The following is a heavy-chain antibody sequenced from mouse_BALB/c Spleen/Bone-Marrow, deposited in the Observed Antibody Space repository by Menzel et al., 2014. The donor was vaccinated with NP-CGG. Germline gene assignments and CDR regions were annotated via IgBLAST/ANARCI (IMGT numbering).Heavy chain of an antibody. CDR1: GFTFSSYG. D-gene: IGHD2-4*01. CDR2: ISSGGSYT. J-gene: IGHJ2*01. Sequence: EVQLVESGGDLVKPGGSLKLSCAASGFTFSSYGMSWVPQTPDKRLEWVATISSGGSYTYYPDSVKGRFTISRDNAKNTLYLQMSSLKSEDTTMYYCARQTYYDYDGYFDYWGQGTTLTVSS. V-gene: IGHV5-6*01. CDR3: ARQTYYDYDGYFDY.